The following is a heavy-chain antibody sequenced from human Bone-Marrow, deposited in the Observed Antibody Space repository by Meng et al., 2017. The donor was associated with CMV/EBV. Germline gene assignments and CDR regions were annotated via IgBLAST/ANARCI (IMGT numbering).Heavy chain of an antibody. CDR3: ARGGTGILSTSFDP. D-gene: IGHD2-15*01. J-gene: IGHJ5*02. V-gene: IGHV1-69*05. CDR1: GYTFTSYA. CDR2: IIPIFGTA. Sequence: SVKVSCKASGYTFTSYAISWVRQAPGQGLEWMGGIIPIFGTANYAQKFQGRVTITTDESTSTAYMELSSLRSEDTAVYYCARGGTGILSTSFDPWGQGTLVTVSS.